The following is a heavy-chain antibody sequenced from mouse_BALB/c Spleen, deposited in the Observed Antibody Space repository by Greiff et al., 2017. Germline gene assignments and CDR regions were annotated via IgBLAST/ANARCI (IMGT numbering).Heavy chain of an antibody. Sequence: EVMLVDSGGGLVKPGGSLKLSCAASGFTFSSYAMSWVRQTPEKRLEWVASISSGGSTYYPDSVTGRFTISRDNARNILYLQMSSLRSEDTARYYCARHYHLDYWGQGTTLTVAS. CDR2: ISSGGST. J-gene: IGHJ2*01. V-gene: IGHV5-6-5*01. CDR3: ARHYHLDY. CDR1: GFTFSSYA. D-gene: IGHD5-5*01.